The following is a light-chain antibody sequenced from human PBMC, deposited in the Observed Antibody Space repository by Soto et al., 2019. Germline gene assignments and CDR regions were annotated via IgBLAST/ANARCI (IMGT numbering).Light chain of an antibody. CDR1: QNVDRK. CDR2: DAS. CDR3: QHYKTWPYT. J-gene: IGKJ5*01. Sequence: ETLMTQSPFTLSVSPGERATLSCRASQNVDRKLAWYQQKPGQPPRLLVYDASIRATGIPATFSGSGSGTEFTLTIASLQSDDFAFYYCQHYKTWPYTFGQGTRLEIK. V-gene: IGKV3-15*01.